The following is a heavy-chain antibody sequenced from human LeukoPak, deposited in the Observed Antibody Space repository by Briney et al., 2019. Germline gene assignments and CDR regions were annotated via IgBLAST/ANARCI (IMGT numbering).Heavy chain of an antibody. CDR2: FNSGGRT. CDR1: GFTFSSYA. Sequence: GGSLRLSCAASGFTFSSYAMSWVRQAPGEGLEWVSGFNSGGRTYYSDSVKGRFTISRDNSKNTLFLQMSSLRAEDTALYYCAKVAVPGTNYFDYWGQGTLVTVSS. J-gene: IGHJ4*02. CDR3: AKVAVPGTNYFDY. D-gene: IGHD6-19*01. V-gene: IGHV3-23*01.